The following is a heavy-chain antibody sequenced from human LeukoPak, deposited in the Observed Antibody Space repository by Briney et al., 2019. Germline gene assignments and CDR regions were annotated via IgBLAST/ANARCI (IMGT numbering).Heavy chain of an antibody. V-gene: IGHV3-30*18. Sequence: GGSLRLSCAASGFTFSSYGLHWVRQAPGKGLEWVAVISYDGSNKYYADSVKGRFTISRDNSKNTLYLQMNSLRAEDTAVYYCAKDLVLRYFDWAFDYWGQGTLVTVSS. J-gene: IGHJ4*02. D-gene: IGHD3-9*01. CDR1: GFTFSSYG. CDR3: AKDLVLRYFDWAFDY. CDR2: ISYDGSNK.